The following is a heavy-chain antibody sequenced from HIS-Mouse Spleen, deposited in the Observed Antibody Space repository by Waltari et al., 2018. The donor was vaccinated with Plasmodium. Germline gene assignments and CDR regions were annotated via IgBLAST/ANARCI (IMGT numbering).Heavy chain of an antibody. Sequence: QVTLRESGPALVKPTQTLTLTCTFSGFSLSTSGLCVSWIRQPPGTALEWLARIDWDDDKYYSTSLKTRLTISKDTSKNQVVLTMTNMDPVDTATYYCARTTYSSSSAKYYYYGMDVWGQGTTVTV. CDR1: GFSLSTSGLC. J-gene: IGHJ6*02. CDR2: IDWDDDK. V-gene: IGHV2-70*15. D-gene: IGHD6-6*01. CDR3: ARTTYSSSSAKYYYYGMDV.